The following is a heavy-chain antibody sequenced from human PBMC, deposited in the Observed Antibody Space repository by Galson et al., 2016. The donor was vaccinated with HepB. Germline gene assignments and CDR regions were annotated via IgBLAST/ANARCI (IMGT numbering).Heavy chain of an antibody. D-gene: IGHD1-26*01. CDR1: GFTFTNFG. Sequence: SLRLSCAASGFTFTNFGMHWVRQPLGKGLEWVALISYDGSTKYYADSVKGRFTISRDNFKNTLFIQMHSLGAEDTAVYYWARGFGSYYEAFDVWGQGTVVSVSS. CDR2: ISYDGSTK. CDR3: ARGFGSYYEAFDV. V-gene: IGHV3-33*01. J-gene: IGHJ3*01.